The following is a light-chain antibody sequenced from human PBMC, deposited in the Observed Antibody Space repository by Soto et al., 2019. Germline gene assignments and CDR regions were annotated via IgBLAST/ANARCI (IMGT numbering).Light chain of an antibody. CDR1: SNDIGSYNL. J-gene: IGLJ2*01. V-gene: IGLV2-23*02. CDR3: CSYAGTNTLI. Sequence: SALTQPASVSGSPGQSITISCTGTSNDIGSYNLVSWYQQHPGNAPKLILYEVDKRPSGVSSRFSASKSGNTAFLTVSGLQTDDEAHYHCCSYAGTNTLIFGGGTKVTV. CDR2: EVD.